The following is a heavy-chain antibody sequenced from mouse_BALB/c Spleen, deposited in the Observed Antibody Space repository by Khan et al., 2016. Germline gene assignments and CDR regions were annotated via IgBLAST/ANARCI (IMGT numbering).Heavy chain of an antibody. V-gene: IGHV9-2-1*01. Sequence: QIPLVQSGPELKKPGETVKISCKASGYTFTDYSMHWVKQAPGKGLKWMGWINTETGEPTYADDFKGRFAFSLETSASTAYLQINNLKNEDTATYFCASVVAHWGQGTTLTVSS. CDR2: INTETGEP. J-gene: IGHJ2*01. D-gene: IGHD1-1*01. CDR1: GYTFTDYS. CDR3: ASVVAH.